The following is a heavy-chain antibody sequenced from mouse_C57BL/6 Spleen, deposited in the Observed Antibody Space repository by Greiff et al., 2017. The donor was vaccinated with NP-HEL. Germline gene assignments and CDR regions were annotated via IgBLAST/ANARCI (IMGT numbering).Heavy chain of an antibody. V-gene: IGHV5-15*04. CDR2: ISNLAYSI. J-gene: IGHJ3*01. D-gene: IGHD2-4*01. CDR1: GFTFSDYG. CDR3: ARVYDYGGFAY. Sequence: EVKLVESGGGLVQPGGSLKLSCAASGFTFSDYGMAWVRQAPRKGPEWVAFISNLAYSIYYADTVTGRLTISRENAKNTLYLEMSSLRSEDTAMYYCARVYDYGGFAYWGQGTLVTVSA.